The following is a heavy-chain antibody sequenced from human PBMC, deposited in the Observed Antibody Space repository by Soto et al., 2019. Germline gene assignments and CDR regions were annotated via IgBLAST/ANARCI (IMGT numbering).Heavy chain of an antibody. D-gene: IGHD3-10*01. CDR3: ARGYYYGSGSMLPPGYYYYMDV. V-gene: IGHV3-7*01. Sequence: GGSLRLSCAASGFTFSSYWMSWVRQAPGKGLEWVANIKQDGSEKYYVDSVKGRFTISRDNAKNSLYLQMNSLRAEDTAVYYCARGYYYGSGSMLPPGYYYYMDVWGKGTTVTVSS. J-gene: IGHJ6*03. CDR1: GFTFSSYW. CDR2: IKQDGSEK.